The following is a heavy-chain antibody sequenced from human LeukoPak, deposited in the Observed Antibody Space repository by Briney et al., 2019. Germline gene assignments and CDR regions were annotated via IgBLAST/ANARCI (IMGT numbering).Heavy chain of an antibody. D-gene: IGHD5-24*01. CDR3: ARRREGYNYDF. J-gene: IGHJ4*02. V-gene: IGHV4-61*02. CDR2: IYASGTT. CDR1: GGSISSGSYH. Sequence: PSETLSLTCTVSGGSISSGSYHWSWIRQPAGKGLEWLGRIYASGTTTYNPSLRSRVTMSVDTSKNQFSLNLSSVTAADTAIYYCARRREGYNYDFWGQGTLVTVSS.